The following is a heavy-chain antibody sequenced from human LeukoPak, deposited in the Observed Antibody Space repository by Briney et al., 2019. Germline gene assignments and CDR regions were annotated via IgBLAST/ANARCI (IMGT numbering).Heavy chain of an antibody. CDR1: GFTFRNYA. D-gene: IGHD1-26*01. V-gene: IGHV3-23*01. CDR3: ARLYSGSSSWYDY. J-gene: IGHJ4*02. CDR2: ISDSGDST. Sequence: PGGSLRLSCAASGFTFRNYAMSWVRQAPGKGLEWVSIISDSGDSTYYADSVNGRFTISRDTSMNTLYLQMNSLRADDTAIYYCARLYSGSSSWYDYWGQGTLVTVSS.